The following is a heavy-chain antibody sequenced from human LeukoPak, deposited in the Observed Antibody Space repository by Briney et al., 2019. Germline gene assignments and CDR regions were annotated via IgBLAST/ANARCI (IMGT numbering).Heavy chain of an antibody. D-gene: IGHD4/OR15-4a*01. J-gene: IGHJ6*02. CDR3: ARRKYGADYNGMDV. CDR1: GYTFSSYG. V-gene: IGHV1-18*01. Sequence: ASVKVSCKASGYTFSSYGINWVRLAPGRGPEWMASINPQKRDTHYAQNFQGRVVVTAGTSTNTAYMELRSLRSDDTAIYYCARRKYGADYNGMDVWGQGTTVTVSS. CDR2: INPQKRDT.